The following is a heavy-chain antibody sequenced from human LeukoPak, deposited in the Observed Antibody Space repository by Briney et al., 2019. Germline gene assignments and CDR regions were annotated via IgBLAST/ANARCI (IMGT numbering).Heavy chain of an antibody. J-gene: IGHJ6*03. Sequence: ASVKVSCKASGCTFSGYAISWVRQAPGQGLEWMGGIIPIFGTANYAQKVQGRVTITADKSTSTAYMELGSLRSEDTAVYYCASRSRGHYYYYYYMDVWGKGTTVTVSS. CDR3: ASRSRGHYYYYYYMDV. CDR2: IIPIFGTA. CDR1: GCTFSGYA. V-gene: IGHV1-69*06. D-gene: IGHD3/OR15-3a*01.